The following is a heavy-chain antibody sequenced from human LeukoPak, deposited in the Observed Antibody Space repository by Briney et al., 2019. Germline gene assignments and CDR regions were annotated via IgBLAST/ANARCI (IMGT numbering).Heavy chain of an antibody. V-gene: IGHV3-21*01. CDR2: ISSSSSYI. Sequence: GGSLRLSCAASGFTFSNYAMSWVRQAPGKGLEWVSSISSSSSYIYYADSAKGRFTISRDNAKNSLYLQMNSLRAEDTAVYYCARIAVAGYWGQGTPVTVSS. CDR1: GFTFSNYA. D-gene: IGHD6-19*01. CDR3: ARIAVAGY. J-gene: IGHJ4*02.